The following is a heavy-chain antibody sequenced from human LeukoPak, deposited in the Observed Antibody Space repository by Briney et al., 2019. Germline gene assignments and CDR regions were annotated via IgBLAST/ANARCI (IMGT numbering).Heavy chain of an antibody. V-gene: IGHV4-59*08. CDR2: IYYSGST. Sequence: SETLSLTCTVSGGSISSYYWSWIRQPPGKGLEWIGYIYYSGSTNYNPSLKSRVTISVDTSKNQFSLKLSSVTAADTAVYYCAREGRGPHFDYWGQGTLVTVSS. J-gene: IGHJ4*02. CDR1: GGSISSYY. CDR3: AREGRGPHFDY.